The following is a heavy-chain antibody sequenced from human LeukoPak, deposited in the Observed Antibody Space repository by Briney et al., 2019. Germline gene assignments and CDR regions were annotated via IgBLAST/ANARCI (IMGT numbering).Heavy chain of an antibody. J-gene: IGHJ4*02. D-gene: IGHD3-22*01. V-gene: IGHV4-34*01. CDR1: GGSFSGYY. Sequence: SETLSLTCAVYGGSFSGYYWSWIRQPPGKGLEWIGEINHRGSTNYNPSLKSRVTISVDTSKNQFSLKLSSVTAADTAVYYCARRDTYYYDSSGYYYVGYFDYWGQGTLVTVSS. CDR3: ARRDTYYYDSSGYYYVGYFDY. CDR2: INHRGST.